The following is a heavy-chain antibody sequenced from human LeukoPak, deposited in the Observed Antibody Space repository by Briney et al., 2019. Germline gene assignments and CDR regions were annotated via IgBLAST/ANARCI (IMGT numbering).Heavy chain of an antibody. D-gene: IGHD3-10*01. V-gene: IGHV3-21*04. CDR2: ISSSSSYI. Sequence: GGSLRLSCAASGFTFSSYSMNWVRQAPGKGLEWVSSISSSSSYIYYADSVKGRFTISRDNAKNSLYLQMNSLRAEDTAVYYCARGAAVWFGESLLDYWGQGILVTVSS. J-gene: IGHJ4*02. CDR1: GFTFSSYS. CDR3: ARGAAVWFGESLLDY.